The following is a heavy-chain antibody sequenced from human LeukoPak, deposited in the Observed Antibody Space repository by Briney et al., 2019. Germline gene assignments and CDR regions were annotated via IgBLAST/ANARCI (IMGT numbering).Heavy chain of an antibody. J-gene: IGHJ4*02. CDR2: ISGSGGST. V-gene: IGHV3-23*01. D-gene: IGHD2-2*01. CDR3: AKDLEGYCSSTSCQNWDY. Sequence: GGSLRLSCAASGFTFSSYAMSWVRQAPGKGLEWVSAISGSGGSTYYADSVKGRFPISRDNSKNTLYLQMNSLRAEDTAVYYCAKDLEGYCSSTSCQNWDYGGQGTLVTVSS. CDR1: GFTFSSYA.